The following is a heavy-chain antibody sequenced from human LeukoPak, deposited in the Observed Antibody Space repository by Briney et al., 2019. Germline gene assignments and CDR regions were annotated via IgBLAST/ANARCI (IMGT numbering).Heavy chain of an antibody. V-gene: IGHV4-39*01. J-gene: IGHJ4*02. Sequence: SETLSLTCTVSGVSISSSSYYWGWIRQPPGKGLEWIGSIYYSGSTYYNPSLKSRVTISVDTSKNQFSLKLSSVTAADTAVYYCARAVIAVAGTFDYWGQGTLVTVSS. CDR2: IYYSGST. CDR1: GVSISSSSYY. D-gene: IGHD6-19*01. CDR3: ARAVIAVAGTFDY.